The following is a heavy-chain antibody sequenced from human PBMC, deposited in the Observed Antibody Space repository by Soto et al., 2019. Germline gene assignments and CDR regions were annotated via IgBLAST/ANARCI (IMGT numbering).Heavy chain of an antibody. CDR2: ISYDGSNK. CDR1: GFTFSSYA. Sequence: GGSLRLSCAASGFTFSSYAMHWVRQAPGKGLEWVAVISYDGSNKYYSDSVRGRFTISRDISENTVYLQMNNLRAEDTAVYYCASYDGSGYYYGYWGQGTLVTVSS. CDR3: ASYDGSGYYYGY. V-gene: IGHV3-30*14. J-gene: IGHJ4*02. D-gene: IGHD5-12*01.